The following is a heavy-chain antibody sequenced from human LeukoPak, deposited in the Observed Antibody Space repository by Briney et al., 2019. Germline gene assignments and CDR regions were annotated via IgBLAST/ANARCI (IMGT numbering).Heavy chain of an antibody. Sequence: GGSLRLSCAASGFTFSSYGMHWVRQAPGKGLEWVAVIWYDGSNKYYADSVKGRFTISRDNSKNTLYLQMNSLRAEDTAVYYCARGSGSYTLFDYWGQGTLVTVSS. CDR3: ARGSGSYTLFDY. CDR1: GFTFSSYG. J-gene: IGHJ4*02. D-gene: IGHD1-26*01. V-gene: IGHV3-33*01. CDR2: IWYDGSNK.